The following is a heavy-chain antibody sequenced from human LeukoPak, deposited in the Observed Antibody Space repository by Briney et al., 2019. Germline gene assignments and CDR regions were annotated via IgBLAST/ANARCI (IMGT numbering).Heavy chain of an antibody. Sequence: GGSLSLACAASGFTFSSHAMSWVRQAPGKGLEWVSAISGSGGTTYYADSVKGRFTISRDNSKNTLYLQMNSLRAEDTAVYYCAEGREALTVCGRGTLVIVSS. CDR1: GFTFSSHA. CDR2: ISGSGGTT. J-gene: IGHJ1*01. V-gene: IGHV3-23*01. D-gene: IGHD4-17*01. CDR3: AEGREALTV.